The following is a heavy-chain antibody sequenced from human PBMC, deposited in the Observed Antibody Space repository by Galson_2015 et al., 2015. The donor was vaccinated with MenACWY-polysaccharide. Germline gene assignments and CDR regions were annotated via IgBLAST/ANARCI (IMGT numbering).Heavy chain of an antibody. V-gene: IGHV3-23*01. J-gene: IGHJ4*02. Sequence: SLRLSCAVSGFTFSNSAMIWVRQAPGKGLEWVSTITYNGGNTYYADSAKGRFTISRDDSKNTLYLQMNSLRAEDTAIYYCAKNWNADYWGPGTLVTVSS. CDR3: AKNWNADY. D-gene: IGHD1-1*01. CDR1: GFTFSNSA. CDR2: ITYNGGNT.